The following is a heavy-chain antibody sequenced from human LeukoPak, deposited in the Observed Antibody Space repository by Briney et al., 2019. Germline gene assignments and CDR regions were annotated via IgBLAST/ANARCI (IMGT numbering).Heavy chain of an antibody. Sequence: GGSLRLSCAASGFTFSSYWMSWVRQAPGKGLEWLANISPDGSDPYYVDSVKGRFTISRDNAKKSMFLQMTSLRVEETAVYRCVRWGEEAGMDCWGQGTLVTVSS. V-gene: IGHV3-7*01. D-gene: IGHD6-19*01. CDR1: GFTFSSYW. J-gene: IGHJ4*02. CDR3: VRWGEEAGMDC. CDR2: ISPDGSDP.